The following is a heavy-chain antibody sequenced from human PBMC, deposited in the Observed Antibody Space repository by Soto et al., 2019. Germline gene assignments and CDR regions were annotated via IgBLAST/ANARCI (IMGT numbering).Heavy chain of an antibody. Sequence: DVQLVESGGGLVQPGRSLRLSCAASGFTFDDYAMHWVRQAPGKGLEWVSGISWNSGYIGYAASVKGRFTISRDSAKSSLYLQMNSLRPEDTALYYCVKDLIGQGQWGQGTLVTVSS. CDR2: ISWNSGYI. V-gene: IGHV3-9*01. CDR1: GFTFDDYA. D-gene: IGHD2-8*01. J-gene: IGHJ4*02. CDR3: VKDLIGQGQ.